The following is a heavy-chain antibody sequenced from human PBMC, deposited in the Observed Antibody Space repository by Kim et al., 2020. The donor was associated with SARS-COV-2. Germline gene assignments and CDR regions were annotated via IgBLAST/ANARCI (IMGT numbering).Heavy chain of an antibody. CDR3: ARGRPQYNWNYSSYYYYGMDV. CDR2: INHSGST. D-gene: IGHD1-7*01. CDR1: GGSFSGYY. Sequence: SETLSLTCAVYGGSFSGYYWSWIRQPPGKGLEWIGEINHSGSTNYNPSLKSRVTISVDTSKNQFSLKLSSVTAADTAVYYCARGRPQYNWNYSSYYYYGMDVWGQGTTVTVSS. V-gene: IGHV4-34*01. J-gene: IGHJ6*02.